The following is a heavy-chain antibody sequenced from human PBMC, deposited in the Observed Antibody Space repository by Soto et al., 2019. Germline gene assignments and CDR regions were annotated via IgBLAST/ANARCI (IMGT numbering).Heavy chain of an antibody. V-gene: IGHV1-2*04. J-gene: IGHJ4*02. CDR2: INPNSGGT. CDR1: GGTFSSYA. Sequence: ASVKVSCKASGGTFSSYAISWVRQAPGQGLEWMGWINPNSGGTNYAQKFQGWVTMTRDTSMSTAYMELSSLRSEDTAVYYCARGVGSGLSDYWGQGTLVTVSS. D-gene: IGHD1-26*01. CDR3: ARGVGSGLSDY.